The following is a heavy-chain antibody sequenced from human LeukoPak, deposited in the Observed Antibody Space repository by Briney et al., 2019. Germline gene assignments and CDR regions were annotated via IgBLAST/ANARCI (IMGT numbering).Heavy chain of an antibody. V-gene: IGHV4-34*01. Sequence: PSETLSLTCAVYGGSFSGYYWSWIRQPPGKGLEWIGEINHSGSTNYNPSLKSRVTISVDTSKNQFSLKLSSVTAADTAVHYCAGQTQGLYYYDSSGYYSRGGYYYYYGMDVWGQGTTVTVSS. D-gene: IGHD3-22*01. CDR3: AGQTQGLYYYDSSGYYSRGGYYYYYGMDV. CDR2: INHSGST. J-gene: IGHJ6*02. CDR1: GGSFSGYY.